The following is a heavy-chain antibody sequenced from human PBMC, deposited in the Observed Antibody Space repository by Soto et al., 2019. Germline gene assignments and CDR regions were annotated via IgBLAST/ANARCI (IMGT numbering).Heavy chain of an antibody. CDR1: GGSFSGYY. J-gene: IGHJ4*02. D-gene: IGHD3-10*01. CDR3: ASFPLPLWFGVYFDY. Sequence: SETLSLTCAVYGGSFSGYYWSWIRQPPGKGLEWIGEINHSGSTNYNPSLKSRVTISVDTSKNQFSLKLSSVTAADTAVYYCASFPLPLWFGVYFDYWGQGTLVTVS. V-gene: IGHV4-34*01. CDR2: INHSGST.